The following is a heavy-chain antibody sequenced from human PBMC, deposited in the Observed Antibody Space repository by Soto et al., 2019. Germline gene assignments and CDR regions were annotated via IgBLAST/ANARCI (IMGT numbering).Heavy chain of an antibody. CDR3: AKDRIGVVGPNYYYGMDV. CDR2: ISGSGGST. Sequence: EVQLLESGGGLVQPGGSLRLSCAASGFTFSSYAMSWVRQAPGKGLEWVSAISGSGGSTYYADSVKGRFTISRDNSKNPLYLEMNSVRAEDTAVYYCAKDRIGVVGPNYYYGMDVWGQGTTVTVSS. CDR1: GFTFSSYA. D-gene: IGHD2-21*01. V-gene: IGHV3-23*01. J-gene: IGHJ6*02.